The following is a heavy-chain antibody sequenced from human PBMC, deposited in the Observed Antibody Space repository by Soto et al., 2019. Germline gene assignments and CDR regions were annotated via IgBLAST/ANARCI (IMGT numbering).Heavy chain of an antibody. CDR1: GTSIRGYY. Sequence: ETLSLTCSVSGTSIRGYYWTWIRQPPGKGLEWIGYIYYTGTTKYNPSLKSRVTISVDTSKNQFSLRLNSVTAADTAVYYCAREVSSFGSNHFDSWGQGALVTV. CDR3: AREVSSFGSNHFDS. J-gene: IGHJ4*02. V-gene: IGHV4-59*01. CDR2: IYYTGTT. D-gene: IGHD3-10*01.